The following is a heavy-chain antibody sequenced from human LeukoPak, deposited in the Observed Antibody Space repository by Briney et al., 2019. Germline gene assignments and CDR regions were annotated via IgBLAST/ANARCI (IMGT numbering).Heavy chain of an antibody. Sequence: SETLSLTCTVSGGSMSSYYWSWIRQPPGKGLEWVGEINHNGGTDYNPSLKSRVTISVDTSKNQLSLKLRSVTAADTAVYYCAGEPGYCSGGSCYGGWFAPWGQGTLVTVSS. CDR3: AGEPGYCSGGSCYGGWFAP. CDR1: GGSMSSYY. CDR2: INHNGGT. J-gene: IGHJ5*02. D-gene: IGHD2-15*01. V-gene: IGHV4-34*01.